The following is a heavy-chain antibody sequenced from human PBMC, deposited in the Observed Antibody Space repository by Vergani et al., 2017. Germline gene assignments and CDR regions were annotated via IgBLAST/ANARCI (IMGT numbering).Heavy chain of an antibody. CDR1: GFSFNSYW. V-gene: IGHV3-74*03. CDR3: ARARCIETCYMSNWLDS. D-gene: IGHD3-9*01. J-gene: IGHJ5*01. CDR2: IKSDGSIT. Sequence: DVHLAESGGGLVKRGGSLRLSCSASGFSFNSYWMHWVRQVPGKGLLWVSRIKSDGSITAYADSVKGRFTISRDNAQNTLYLQMNSLRVEDTGVYYCARARCIETCYMSNWLDSWGQGTLVTVSS.